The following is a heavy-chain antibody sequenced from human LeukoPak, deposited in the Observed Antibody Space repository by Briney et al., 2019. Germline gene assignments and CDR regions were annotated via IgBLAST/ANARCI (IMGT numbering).Heavy chain of an antibody. J-gene: IGHJ4*02. V-gene: IGHV3-33*01. CDR2: IWYDGSNQ. D-gene: IGHD1-1*01. CDR3: AGDRSTRYFDY. CDR1: GFTFRNHG. Sequence: PGRSLRLSCAAPGFTFRNHGMHWIRQVPGKGLEWVAVIWYDGSNQNYADSVKGRFTISRDNSKNMLYLQMNSLRDEDTAVYYCAGDRSTRYFDYWGQGTLVTVSS.